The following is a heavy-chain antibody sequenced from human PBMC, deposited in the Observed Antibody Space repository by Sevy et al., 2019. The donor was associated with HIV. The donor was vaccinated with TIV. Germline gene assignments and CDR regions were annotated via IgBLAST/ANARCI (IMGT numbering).Heavy chain of an antibody. CDR3: TKLGRTYYYDSSGYFPY. CDR1: GFTFSNAW. CDR2: IKSKTDGGTT. V-gene: IGHV3-15*01. D-gene: IGHD3-22*01. J-gene: IGHJ4*02. Sequence: GGSLRLSCAASGFTFSNAWMSWVRQAPGKGLEWVGRIKSKTDGGTTDYAAPVKGRFTISRDDSKNTLFLQMNSLKTEDTAVYYCTKLGRTYYYDSSGYFPYWGQGTLVTVSS.